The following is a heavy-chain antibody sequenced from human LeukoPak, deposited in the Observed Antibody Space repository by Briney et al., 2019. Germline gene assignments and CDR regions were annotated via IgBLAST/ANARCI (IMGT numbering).Heavy chain of an antibody. J-gene: IGHJ4*02. D-gene: IGHD6-19*01. Sequence: GGSLRLSCAASGFTFSSYSMNWVRQAPGKGLEWVSSISSSSSYIYYADSVKGRFTISRDNAKNSPYLQMNSLRAEDTAVYYCATAPYSSGWTDYYFDYWGQGTLVTVSS. V-gene: IGHV3-21*01. CDR3: ATAPYSSGWTDYYFDY. CDR2: ISSSSSYI. CDR1: GFTFSSYS.